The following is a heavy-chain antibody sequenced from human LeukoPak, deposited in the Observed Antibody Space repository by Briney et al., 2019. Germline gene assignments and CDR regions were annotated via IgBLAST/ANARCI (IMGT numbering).Heavy chain of an antibody. J-gene: IGHJ4*02. CDR1: GFRFSRHW. CDR2: IKEDGSEE. CDR3: ARDYTGGWNDY. D-gene: IGHD7-27*01. V-gene: IGHV3-7*01. Sequence: GGSLRLSCAAAGFRFSRHWMSWVRQVTGKGLECVAKIKEDGSEEHYVDSVKGRLTISRDNAKNSLYLQMNSLRAEDTAVYYCARDYTGGWNDYWGQGIRVTVSS.